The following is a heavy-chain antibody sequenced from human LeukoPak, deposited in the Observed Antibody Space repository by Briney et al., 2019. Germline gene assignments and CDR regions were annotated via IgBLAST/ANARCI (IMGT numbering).Heavy chain of an antibody. CDR3: ARTARIFDF. D-gene: IGHD5-18*01. V-gene: IGHV4-4*09. CDR2: IAHTGDT. CDR1: GVSITSYS. J-gene: IGHJ4*02. Sequence: PSETLSLTCTVSGVSITSYSWSWIRQPPGKGLESISYIAHTGDTNYNPSLRSRATISLDASKNQFSLKLNSVTAADTAVYYCARTARIFDFWGQGIQVTVSS.